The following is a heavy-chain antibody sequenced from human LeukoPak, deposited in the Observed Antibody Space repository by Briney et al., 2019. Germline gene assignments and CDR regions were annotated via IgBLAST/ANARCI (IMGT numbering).Heavy chain of an antibody. CDR1: GFTFSSYS. D-gene: IGHD5-24*01. CDR3: AKSPSLELIES. J-gene: IGHJ4*02. CDR2: ISSSSSYI. V-gene: IGHV3-21*01. Sequence: PGGSLRLSCAASGFTFSSYSMNWVRQAPGKGLEWVSSISSSSSYIYYADSVKGRFTISRDNAKNTLSLQMSSLRAEDTAVYYCAKSPSLELIESWGQGTLVTVSS.